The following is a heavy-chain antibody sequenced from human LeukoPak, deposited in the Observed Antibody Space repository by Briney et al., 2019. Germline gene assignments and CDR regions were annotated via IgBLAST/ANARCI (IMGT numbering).Heavy chain of an antibody. CDR3: ARGWTFDI. CDR1: GFTFSSYA. CDR2: ISSNGGST. Sequence: GGSLRLSCAASGFTFSSYAMHWVRQAPGKGLEYVSAISSNGGSTYYANSVKGRFTISRDNSKNTLYLQMGSLRAEDMAVYYCARGWTFDIWGQGTMVTVSS. D-gene: IGHD3-3*01. J-gene: IGHJ3*02. V-gene: IGHV3-64*01.